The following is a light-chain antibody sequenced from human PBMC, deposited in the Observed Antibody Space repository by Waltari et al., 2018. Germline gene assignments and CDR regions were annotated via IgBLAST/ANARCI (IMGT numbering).Light chain of an antibody. J-gene: IGKJ4*01. Sequence: DIQVTQSPSSLSASVGDRVTITCRASQNSKHYLSWYQHKEGKAPKLLIYTASTLHSGVPLRFSGSGSGTDFTLVISSLQPEDFATYYCQQTYTAPLSFGAGTKVEMK. CDR1: QNSKHY. CDR3: QQTYTAPLS. V-gene: IGKV1-39*01. CDR2: TAS.